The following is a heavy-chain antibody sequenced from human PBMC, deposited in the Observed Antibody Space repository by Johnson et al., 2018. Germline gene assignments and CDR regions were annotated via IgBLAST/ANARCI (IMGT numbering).Heavy chain of an antibody. CDR1: GFTFGSHG. V-gene: IGHV3-33*01. Sequence: QVQLVESGGGVVQPGRSLRLSCAASGFTFGSHGMHWVRQAPGKGLEWVAVIWYDGSNKYYADSVKGRFTISRDNSKNILYLQMDSLRVEDTALYYCARWSNNRVIDPWGQGTLVTVSS. CDR2: IWYDGSNK. J-gene: IGHJ5*02. D-gene: IGHD1-14*01. CDR3: ARWSNNRVIDP.